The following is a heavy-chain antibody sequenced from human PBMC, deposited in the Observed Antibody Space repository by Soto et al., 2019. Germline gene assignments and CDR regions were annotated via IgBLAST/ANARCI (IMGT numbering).Heavy chain of an antibody. D-gene: IGHD6-13*01. J-gene: IGHJ6*02. CDR2: INHSGST. CDR3: AMDSGSSSWYDYYYGMDA. CDR1: GGSVSSGSYY. V-gene: IGHV4-61*01. Sequence: PSKNLSLTSTVSGGSVSSGSYYWSWIRQPPGKGLEWIGEINHSGSTNYNPSLKSRVTISVDTSKNQFSLKLSSVTAADTAVYYCAMDSGSSSWYDYYYGMDAWGQGTTVTVSS.